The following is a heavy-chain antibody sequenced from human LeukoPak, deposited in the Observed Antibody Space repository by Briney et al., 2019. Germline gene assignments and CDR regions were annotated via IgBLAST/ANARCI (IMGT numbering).Heavy chain of an antibody. Sequence: ASVKVSCKASGYTFTDSGINWLRQAPGQGLEWMGWISAYNGNTHYAQNLQGRVTMNTDKSTSTAYMELRSLRSDDTAVYYCAKDLYYYGSSGYYGEYWGQGTLVTVSS. CDR2: ISAYNGNT. D-gene: IGHD3-22*01. CDR1: GYTFTDSG. J-gene: IGHJ4*02. CDR3: AKDLYYYGSSGYYGEY. V-gene: IGHV1-18*01.